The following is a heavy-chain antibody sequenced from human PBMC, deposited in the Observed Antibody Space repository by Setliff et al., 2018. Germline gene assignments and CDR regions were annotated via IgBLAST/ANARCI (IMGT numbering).Heavy chain of an antibody. D-gene: IGHD3-3*01. CDR1: GYSFTNYW. CDR2: IYPGDSDT. V-gene: IGHV5-51*01. J-gene: IGHJ3*02. CDR3: ARQAIFGSDAFDI. Sequence: GESLKISCKGSGYSFTNYWIGWVRQIPGKGLEWMGIIYPGDSDTRYSPSFQGQVTISADKSISTAYLQWSSLKAPDTAMYYCARQAIFGSDAFDIWGQGTMVTVSS.